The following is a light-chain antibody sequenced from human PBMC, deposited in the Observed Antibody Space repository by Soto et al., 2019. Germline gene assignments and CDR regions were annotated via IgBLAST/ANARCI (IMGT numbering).Light chain of an antibody. CDR3: QQSYSTPLT. J-gene: IGKJ5*01. V-gene: IGKV1-39*01. CDR2: AAS. Sequence: DIQMTQSPSSLSASVGDRVTITCRASQSISSYLNWYQQKPGKAPKLLIYAASSLKSGVPSRFSGSGSGTDFTFTISSLQPEDFATYYCQQSYSTPLTFGQGTRVEIK. CDR1: QSISSY.